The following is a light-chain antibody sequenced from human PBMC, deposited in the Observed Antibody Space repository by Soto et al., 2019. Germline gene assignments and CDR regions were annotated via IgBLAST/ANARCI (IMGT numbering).Light chain of an antibody. V-gene: IGKV3-20*01. CDR1: QSINNY. CDR2: DSS. CDR3: QHYFDSPET. J-gene: IGKJ4*01. Sequence: EIVLTQSPGTLSLSPGERATLSCRPSQSINNYVAWYQQKPGQAPRVLIYDSSIRATGVPDRFSGSGSGTDFTLTISRLEPADFAVYYCQHYFDSPETFGGGTKVEIK.